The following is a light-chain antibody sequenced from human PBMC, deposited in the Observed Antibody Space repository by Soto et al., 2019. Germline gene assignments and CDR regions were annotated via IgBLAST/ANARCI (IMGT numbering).Light chain of an antibody. CDR1: QSVSSN. J-gene: IGKJ5*01. V-gene: IGKV3D-15*01. CDR3: QQYNNWPPIT. Sequence: EIVITQSPSTLSVSPSERSTLSCRASQSVSSNLAWYQQKPGQAPRLLIYGASTRATGIPARFSGSGSGTEFTLTISSLQSEDFAVYYCQQYNNWPPITFGQGTRLEIK. CDR2: GAS.